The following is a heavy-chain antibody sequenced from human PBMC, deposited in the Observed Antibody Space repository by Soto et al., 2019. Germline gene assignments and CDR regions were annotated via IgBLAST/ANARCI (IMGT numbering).Heavy chain of an antibody. Sequence: EVQLLESGGGLVQPGGSLRLSCAASGFTFSSYAMSWVRQAPGKGLEWVSAISGSGGSTSYADSVKGRFTISGDNSKNTLYLQMKSLRAEDTAVYYCANYLTAVGATAPFDYWGQGALVTVSS. V-gene: IGHV3-23*01. CDR3: ANYLTAVGATAPFDY. D-gene: IGHD1-26*01. J-gene: IGHJ4*02. CDR2: ISGSGGST. CDR1: GFTFSSYA.